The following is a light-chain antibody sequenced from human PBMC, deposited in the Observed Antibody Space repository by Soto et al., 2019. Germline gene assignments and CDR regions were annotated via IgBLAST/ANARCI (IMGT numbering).Light chain of an antibody. CDR2: WAS. V-gene: IGKV4-1*01. CDR3: HQYYTTPQT. Sequence: VLTQSPSSLAVSLGERATVNCRSSQSVLDNSTNKSYLAWYQKKPGHPPKLLVHWASVREAGVPDRFSGGGSGTDFTLTISCLQAEDVAVYYCHQYYTTPQTFGQGTQLEIK. CDR1: QSVLDNSTNKSY. J-gene: IGKJ2*01.